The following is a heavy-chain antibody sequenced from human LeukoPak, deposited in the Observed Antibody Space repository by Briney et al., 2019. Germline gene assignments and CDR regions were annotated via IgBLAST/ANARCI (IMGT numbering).Heavy chain of an antibody. CDR3: ASTETAGTDY. J-gene: IGHJ4*02. CDR2: IYYSGST. V-gene: IGHV4-61*01. D-gene: IGHD1-1*01. Sequence: SETLSLTCTVSGGSVSSGSYYWSWIRQPPGKGLEWIGYIYYSGSTNYNPSLKSRVTISVDTSKNQFSLKLSSVTAADTAVYYCASTETAGTDYWGQGTQVTVSS. CDR1: GGSVSSGSYY.